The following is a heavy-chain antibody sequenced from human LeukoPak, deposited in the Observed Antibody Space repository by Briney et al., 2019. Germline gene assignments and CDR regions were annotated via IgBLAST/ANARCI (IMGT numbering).Heavy chain of an antibody. CDR2: ISYDGSNK. Sequence: GGSLRLSCAASGFTFSSYAMHWVRQAPGKGLEWVAVISYDGSNKYYADSVKSRFTISRDNSKNTLYLQMNSLRAEDTAVYYCARNLAYYYYYGMDVWGQGTTVTVSS. CDR1: GFTFSSYA. CDR3: ARNLAYYYYYGMDV. V-gene: IGHV3-30-3*01. J-gene: IGHJ6*02.